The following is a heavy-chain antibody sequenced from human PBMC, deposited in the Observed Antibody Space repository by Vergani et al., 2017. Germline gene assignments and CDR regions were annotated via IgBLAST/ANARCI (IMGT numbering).Heavy chain of an antibody. Sequence: QITLKESGPTLVKPTQTLTLTCTFSGFSLNTRGVSVAWIRQPPGKALDWLALIYWNDDQHYSPSLNNRVTITKDTSKNQVVLTMTNMDYVDTGTYYCVYRKTECGTTGCFDPFDYYDYMDVWGKGTTVTVSS. J-gene: IGHJ6*03. V-gene: IGHV2-5*04. CDR1: GFSLNTRGVS. CDR3: VYRKTECGTTGCFDPFDYYDYMDV. CDR2: IYWNDDQ. D-gene: IGHD1-7*01.